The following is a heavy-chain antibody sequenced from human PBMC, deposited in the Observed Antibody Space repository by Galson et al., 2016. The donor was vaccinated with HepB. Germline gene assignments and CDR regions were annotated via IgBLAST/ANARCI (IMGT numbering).Heavy chain of an antibody. D-gene: IGHD6-13*01. Sequence: SLRLSCAASGFSFSSYPMHWVRQAPGKGLEYVSGITTNGDDTKYADSVKGRFTIFRDNSKNTLYLQMRSLRAEDTAVYYCVKSNLAAPGGFYGMDVWGQGTTVTFS. V-gene: IGHV3-64D*06. CDR1: GFSFSSYP. J-gene: IGHJ6*02. CDR2: ITTNGDDT. CDR3: VKSNLAAPGGFYGMDV.